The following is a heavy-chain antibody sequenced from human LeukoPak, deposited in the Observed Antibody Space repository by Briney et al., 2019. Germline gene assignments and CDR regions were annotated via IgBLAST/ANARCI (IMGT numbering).Heavy chain of an antibody. CDR3: ARLGRTSYWYFDL. J-gene: IGHJ2*01. CDR1: GGSISSYY. V-gene: IGHV4-59*08. CDR2: IYYSGST. D-gene: IGHD2-2*01. Sequence: PSETLSLTCTVSGGSISSYYWSLIRDPPGEGQEWIGYIYYSGSTNYNPSLKSRVTISVDTSKNQFSLKLSSVTAADTAVYYCARLGRTSYWYFDLWGRGTLVTVSS.